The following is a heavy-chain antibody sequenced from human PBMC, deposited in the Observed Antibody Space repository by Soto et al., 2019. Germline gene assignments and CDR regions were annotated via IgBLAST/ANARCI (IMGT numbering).Heavy chain of an antibody. Sequence: QVQLVQSGAEVKKPGASVKVSCKASGYSFTSYGISWVRQAPGQGLEWMGWISAYNGNTDYAQKLQGRVTMTTDTSTSAAYMVLRSLRSDDTAVYYCARGENYDIIWWFDPWGQGTLVTVSS. CDR1: GYSFTSYG. CDR3: ARGENYDIIWWFDP. V-gene: IGHV1-18*01. D-gene: IGHD3-22*01. J-gene: IGHJ5*02. CDR2: ISAYNGNT.